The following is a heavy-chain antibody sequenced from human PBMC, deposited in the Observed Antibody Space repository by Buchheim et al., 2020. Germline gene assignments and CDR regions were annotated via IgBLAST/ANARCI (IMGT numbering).Heavy chain of an antibody. D-gene: IGHD4-17*01. Sequence: EVQLVESGGGLVQPGGSLRLSCAASGFTFSSYWMHWVRQAPGKGLVWVSRIYNDESSTTYADSVKGRFTISSDSAKNTPYLQMNSLRAEDTAVYYCARANGYYGDYPYFDYWGQGAL. CDR2: IYNDESST. CDR3: ARANGYYGDYPYFDY. CDR1: GFTFSSYW. J-gene: IGHJ4*02. V-gene: IGHV3-74*01.